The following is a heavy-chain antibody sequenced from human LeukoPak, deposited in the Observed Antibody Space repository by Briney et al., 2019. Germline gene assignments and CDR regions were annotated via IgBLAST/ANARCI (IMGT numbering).Heavy chain of an antibody. Sequence: GESLKISCKGSGYSFTSYWIGWVRQMPGKGLEWMGIIYPGDSDTRYSPSFQGQVTIPADKSISTAYLQWSSLKASDTAMYYCARVGIVGATITKDAFDIWGQGTMVTVSS. D-gene: IGHD1-26*01. CDR3: ARVGIVGATITKDAFDI. CDR1: GYSFTSYW. V-gene: IGHV5-51*01. CDR2: IYPGDSDT. J-gene: IGHJ3*02.